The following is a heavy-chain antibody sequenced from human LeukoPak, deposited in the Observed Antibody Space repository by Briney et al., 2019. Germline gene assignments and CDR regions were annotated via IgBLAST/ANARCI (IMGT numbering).Heavy chain of an antibody. CDR2: IYYSGST. V-gene: IGHV4-31*03. J-gene: IGHJ6*02. Sequence: SETLSLTCTVSGGSISSGGYYWSWIRQHPGKGLEWIGYIYYSGSTYYNPSLKSRVTISVDTSKNQFSLKLSSVTAADTAVYYCARDQQQLAQSPNYYYYGMDVWGQGTTITVSS. CDR1: GGSISSGGYY. CDR3: ARDQQQLAQSPNYYYYGMDV. D-gene: IGHD6-13*01.